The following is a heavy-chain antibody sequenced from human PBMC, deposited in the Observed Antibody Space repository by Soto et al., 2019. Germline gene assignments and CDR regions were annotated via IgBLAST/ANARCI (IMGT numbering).Heavy chain of an antibody. CDR1: GFNFSDFG. Sequence: QVQLVESGGGVVHPGRSLSLSCTASGFNFSDFGMHWVRQAPGKGLEWLALISSDGSNKSYADSVRGRFTVSRDRSDNTLHLHMSAMRNDHTAMYDCAKDFARGPMGMSLDSWGQGTLVIVSS. D-gene: IGHD1-26*01. J-gene: IGHJ4*02. CDR3: AKDFARGPMGMSLDS. CDR2: ISSDGSNK. V-gene: IGHV3-30*18.